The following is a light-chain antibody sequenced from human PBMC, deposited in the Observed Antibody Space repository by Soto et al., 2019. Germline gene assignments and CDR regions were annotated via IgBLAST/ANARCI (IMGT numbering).Light chain of an antibody. Sequence: PSNLSASIGDRVTLTCRASQSLDNCLAWYQPKPVKXPXXLIFDASTLENGVPARFSGSRSGPEFSLTISSLQPDDFATYYCQQYYSYWTFGQGTKG. CDR1: QSLDNC. V-gene: IGKV1-5*01. J-gene: IGKJ1*01. CDR3: QQYYSYWT. CDR2: DAS.